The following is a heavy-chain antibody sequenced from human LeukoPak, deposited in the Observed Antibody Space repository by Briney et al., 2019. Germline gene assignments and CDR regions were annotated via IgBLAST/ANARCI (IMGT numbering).Heavy chain of an antibody. CDR3: TTDRNYYGSGTQF. D-gene: IGHD3-10*01. Sequence: GGSLRLSCAASGFIFSAYTMKWVRQAPGKGLGWVGRIKSNNDGGAKDYAAPVKGRFTTSRDDSKNTLYLQMSSLKTEDTAVYYCTTDRNYYGSGTQFWGQGTLVTV. CDR2: IKSNNDGGAK. J-gene: IGHJ4*02. V-gene: IGHV3-15*01. CDR1: GFIFSAYT.